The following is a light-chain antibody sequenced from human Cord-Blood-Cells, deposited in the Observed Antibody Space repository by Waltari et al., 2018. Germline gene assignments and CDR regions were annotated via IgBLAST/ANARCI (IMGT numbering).Light chain of an antibody. Sequence: DIQMTQSPSTLSASVGDRVTITCRASQSISSWLAWYQQKPGKAPKHLIYKASSLESGVPSRFRGSGSATEFTLTISSLQPDDFATYYCQQYNSYPYTFGQGTKLEIK. CDR2: KAS. CDR3: QQYNSYPYT. CDR1: QSISSW. V-gene: IGKV1-5*03. J-gene: IGKJ2*01.